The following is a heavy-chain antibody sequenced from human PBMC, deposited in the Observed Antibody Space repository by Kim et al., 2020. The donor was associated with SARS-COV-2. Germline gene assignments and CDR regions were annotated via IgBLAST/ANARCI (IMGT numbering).Heavy chain of an antibody. CDR1: GGSISSYY. CDR3: ASHVAVAGDHPPDRDEYFQH. J-gene: IGHJ1*01. V-gene: IGHV4-59*13. D-gene: IGHD6-19*01. Sequence: SETLSLTCTVSGGSISSYYWSWIRQPPGKGLEWIGYIYYSGSTNYNPSLKSRVTISVDTSKNQFSLKLSSVTAADTAVYYCASHVAVAGDHPPDRDEYFQHWGQGTLVTVSS. CDR2: IYYSGST.